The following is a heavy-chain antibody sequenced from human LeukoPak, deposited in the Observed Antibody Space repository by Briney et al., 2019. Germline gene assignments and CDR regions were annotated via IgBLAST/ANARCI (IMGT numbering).Heavy chain of an antibody. CDR2: INHSGST. CDR1: GGSFSGYY. Sequence: SETLSLTCAVYGGSFSGYYWSWIRQPPGKGLEWIGEINHSGSTNYNPSLKSRVTISVDTSKNQFSLKLSPVTAADTAVYYCARRYYDIDYWGQGTLVTVSS. V-gene: IGHV4-34*01. J-gene: IGHJ4*02. D-gene: IGHD3-9*01. CDR3: ARRYYDIDY.